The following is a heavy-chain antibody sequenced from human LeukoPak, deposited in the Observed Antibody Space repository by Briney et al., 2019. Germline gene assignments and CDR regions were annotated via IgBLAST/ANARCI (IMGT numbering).Heavy chain of an antibody. J-gene: IGHJ4*02. V-gene: IGHV5-51*01. D-gene: IGHD3-10*01. CDR2: IYPGDSDT. CDR1: GYSFTSYW. Sequence: GESLRISCKGSGYSFTSYWIGWVRQMPGKGLEWMGIIYPGDSDTRYSPSFQGQVTISADKSISTAYLQWSSLKASDTAMYYCARHKILVRGVIDYWGQGTLVTVSS. CDR3: ARHKILVRGVIDY.